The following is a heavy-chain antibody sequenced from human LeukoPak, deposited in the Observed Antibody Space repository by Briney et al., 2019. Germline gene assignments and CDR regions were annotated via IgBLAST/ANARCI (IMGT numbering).Heavy chain of an antibody. J-gene: IGHJ5*02. CDR2: IKQDGSEK. CDR1: GFTFSSYW. V-gene: IGHV3-7*04. CDR3: ARGSSYNWFDP. Sequence: QPGGSLRLSCAASGFTFSSYWMSWVRRAPGKGLEWVANIKQDGSEKYYVDSVKGRFTISRDNAKNSLYLQMNSLRAEDTAVYYCARGSSYNWFDPWGQGTLVTVSS. D-gene: IGHD3-10*01.